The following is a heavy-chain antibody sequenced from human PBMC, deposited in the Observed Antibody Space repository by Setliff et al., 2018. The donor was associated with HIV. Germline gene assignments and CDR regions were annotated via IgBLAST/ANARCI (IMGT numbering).Heavy chain of an antibody. V-gene: IGHV2-5*02. CDR1: GFSLSTSRVG. D-gene: IGHD6-13*01. CDR2: IYWDDDK. CDR3: AHIGPSGIYFDF. Sequence: GSGPTLVNPTQTLTLTCTFSGFSLSTSRVGVGWIRQPPGKALEWLVVIYWDDDKRYSPSLKSRLTITKDTSKNQVVLTMTNLDPVDTATYYCAHIGPSGIYFDFWGQGTLVNVSS. J-gene: IGHJ4*02.